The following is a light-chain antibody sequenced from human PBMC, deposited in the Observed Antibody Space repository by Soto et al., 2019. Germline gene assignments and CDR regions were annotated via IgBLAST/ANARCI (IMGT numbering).Light chain of an antibody. Sequence: VVTQEPSFSVSPGGTVTLTCGLSSGSVSTNSYPSWYQQTPGQAPRTLIYSINTRSSGVPDRFSGSILGNKAALTITGAQADDESNYYCVLYMGRGIVVFGGGTKVTVL. CDR1: SGSVSTNSY. CDR2: SIN. CDR3: VLYMGRGIVV. V-gene: IGLV8-61*01. J-gene: IGLJ3*02.